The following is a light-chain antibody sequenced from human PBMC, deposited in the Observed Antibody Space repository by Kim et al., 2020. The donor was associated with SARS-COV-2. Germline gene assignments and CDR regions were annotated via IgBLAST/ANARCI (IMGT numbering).Light chain of an antibody. Sequence: ASVGDSVTITCRASQTISSYLNWYQQKPGKAPNLLIYAASSLQSGVPSRFSGSGSGTDFTLTISSLQPEDFATYYCQHSYSTPRTFGQGTKVDIK. CDR2: AAS. J-gene: IGKJ1*01. CDR1: QTISSY. CDR3: QHSYSTPRT. V-gene: IGKV1-39*01.